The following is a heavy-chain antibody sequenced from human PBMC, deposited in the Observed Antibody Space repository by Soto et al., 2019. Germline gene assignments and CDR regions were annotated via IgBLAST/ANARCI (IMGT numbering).Heavy chain of an antibody. CDR2: IKSKKDGGTA. Sequence: GGSLRLSCAATDVTFTNAWMSWVRQAPGKGLEWVGRIKSKKDGGTADSAASVKGRFTISRDDSRNTVYLEMNNLKIEDTAMYYCARDYYTRFDYWGPGTLVTVSA. J-gene: IGHJ4*02. D-gene: IGHD1-26*01. CDR1: DVTFTNAW. V-gene: IGHV3-15*07. CDR3: ARDYYTRFDY.